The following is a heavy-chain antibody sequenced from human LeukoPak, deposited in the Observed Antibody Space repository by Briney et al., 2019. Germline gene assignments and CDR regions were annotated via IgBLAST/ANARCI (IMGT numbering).Heavy chain of an antibody. CDR2: IYYSGST. CDR1: GGSISSYY. CDR3: ARAYYYDSSGYLYYFDY. V-gene: IGHV4-59*01. J-gene: IGHJ4*02. Sequence: SETLSLTCTVSGGSISSYYWSWIRQPPGKGLEWIGYIYYSGSTNYNPSLKSRVTISVDTSKNQFSLKLSSVTAADTAVYYCARAYYYDSSGYLYYFDYWGQGTLVIVSS. D-gene: IGHD3-22*01.